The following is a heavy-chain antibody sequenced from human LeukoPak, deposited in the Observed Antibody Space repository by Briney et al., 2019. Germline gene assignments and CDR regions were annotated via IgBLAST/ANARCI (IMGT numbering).Heavy chain of an antibody. CDR1: GGSISSYY. V-gene: IGHV4-59*01. D-gene: IGHD3-22*01. CDR2: IYYSGST. Sequence: PSETLSLTCTVSGGSISSYYWSWIRQPPGKGLEWIGYIYYSGSTNYNPSLKSRVTISVDTSKNQFSLKLSSVTAADTAVYYCARASYDSSGYVDYWGRGTLVTVSS. J-gene: IGHJ4*02. CDR3: ARASYDSSGYVDY.